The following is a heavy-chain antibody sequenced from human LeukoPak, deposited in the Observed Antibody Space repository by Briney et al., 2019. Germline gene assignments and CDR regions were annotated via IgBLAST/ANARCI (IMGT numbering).Heavy chain of an antibody. V-gene: IGHV3-21*01. CDR2: ISSSSSYI. D-gene: IGHD3-10*01. CDR3: ARAGFGVGFYYYYMDV. Sequence: GGSLRLSCAASGFTFSSYSMNWVRQAPGKGLEWVSSISSSSSYIYYADSVKGRFTISRDNAKNSLYLQMNSLRAEDTAVYYCARAGFGVGFYYYYMDVWGKGTTVTVSS. J-gene: IGHJ6*03. CDR1: GFTFSSYS.